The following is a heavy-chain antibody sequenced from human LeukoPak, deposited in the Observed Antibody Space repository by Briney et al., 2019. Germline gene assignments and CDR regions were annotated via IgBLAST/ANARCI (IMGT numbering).Heavy chain of an antibody. Sequence: GGSLRLSCAASGFTFSSYAMHWVRQAPGKGLEWVAVISYDGSNKYYADSVKGRFTISRDNSKNMLYLQMNSLRAEDTAVYYCAKDRAAYCGGDCYSTHWGQGTRVTVSS. J-gene: IGHJ4*02. D-gene: IGHD2-21*02. CDR3: AKDRAAYCGGDCYSTH. CDR2: ISYDGSNK. V-gene: IGHV3-30*04. CDR1: GFTFSSYA.